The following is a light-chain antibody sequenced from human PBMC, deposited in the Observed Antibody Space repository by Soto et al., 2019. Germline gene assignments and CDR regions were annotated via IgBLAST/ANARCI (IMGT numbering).Light chain of an antibody. Sequence: QSALTQPASVSGSPGQSITISCTGTSSDIGTYNYVSWYQQHPGKVPKLMIYEVSNRPSGVSNRVSGSKSGNTASLAISGRQAEDEAEYYCSSYTTSSTQVFGGGTKLTVL. CDR1: SSDIGTYNY. CDR2: EVS. CDR3: SSYTTSSTQV. J-gene: IGLJ3*02. V-gene: IGLV2-14*01.